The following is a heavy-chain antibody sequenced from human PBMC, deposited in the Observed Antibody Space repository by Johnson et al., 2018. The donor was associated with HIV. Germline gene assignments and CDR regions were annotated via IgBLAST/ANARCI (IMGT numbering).Heavy chain of an antibody. V-gene: IGHV3-66*02. CDR3: AKYRQQLVRSAFDI. D-gene: IGHD6-13*01. CDR1: GFTVSSSY. Sequence: VQLVESGGGVVQPGKSLRLSCVASGFTVSSSYMSWVRQAPRKGLEWISVIYSGGSIYYAASVRGRFTLSRDNSKNTLYLQMNSLRAEDTAVYYCAKYRQQLVRSAFDIWGQGTMVTVSS. J-gene: IGHJ3*02. CDR2: IYSGGSI.